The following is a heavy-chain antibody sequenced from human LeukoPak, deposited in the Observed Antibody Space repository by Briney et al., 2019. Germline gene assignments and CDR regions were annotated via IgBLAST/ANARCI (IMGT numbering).Heavy chain of an antibody. D-gene: IGHD3-16*01. Sequence: GGSLRLSCAASGFTVSSNYMSWVRQAPGRGLEWVSVIYSGGSTYYADSVKGRFTISRDNSKNTLYLQMNSLRAEDTAVYYCARDRQSWGFDYWGQGTLVTVSS. CDR1: GFTVSSNY. CDR2: IYSGGST. J-gene: IGHJ4*02. CDR3: ARDRQSWGFDY. V-gene: IGHV3-53*01.